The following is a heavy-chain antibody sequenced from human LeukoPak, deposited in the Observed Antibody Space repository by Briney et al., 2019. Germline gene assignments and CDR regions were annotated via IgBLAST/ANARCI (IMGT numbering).Heavy chain of an antibody. CDR2: ISAYNGNT. V-gene: IGHV1-18*01. CDR1: GYTFTSYG. J-gene: IGHJ6*03. CDR3: ARIATGTTGNYYYYYMDV. Sequence: ASVKVSCKASGYTFTSYGISWVRQAPGQGLERMGWISAYNGNTNYAQKLQGRVTMTTDTSTSTAYMELRSLRSDDTAVYYCARIATGTTGNYYYYYMDVWGKGTTVTVSS. D-gene: IGHD1-7*01.